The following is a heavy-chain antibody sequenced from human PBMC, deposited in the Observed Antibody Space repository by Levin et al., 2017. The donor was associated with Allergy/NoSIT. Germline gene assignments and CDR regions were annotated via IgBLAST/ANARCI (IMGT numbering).Heavy chain of an antibody. CDR2: IWPNGRIQ. D-gene: IGHD5-12*01. Sequence: PGGSLRLSCAASGFIFSGYGMHWVRQAPGKGLEWVAVIWPNGRIQHYADSVKGRFTISRDISKNTLHLQMNSLRVEDTAVYYCAREGGLVDLVLDSYFYGMDVWGQGTTVTVSS. CDR1: GFIFSGYG. J-gene: IGHJ6*02. V-gene: IGHV3-33*01. CDR3: AREGGLVDLVLDSYFYGMDV.